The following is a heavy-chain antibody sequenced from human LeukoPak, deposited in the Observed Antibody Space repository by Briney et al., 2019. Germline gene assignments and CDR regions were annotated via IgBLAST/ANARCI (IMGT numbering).Heavy chain of an antibody. CDR2: INHSGST. CDR1: GGSFSGYY. J-gene: IGHJ5*02. CDR3: ARWVMTVRTFRGRPNNWFDP. D-gene: IGHD4-17*01. V-gene: IGHV4-34*01. Sequence: SETLSLTCAVYGGSFSGYYWSWIRQPPGKGLEWIGEINHSGSTNYNPPLKSRVTISVDTSKNQFSLKLSSVTAADTAVYYCARWVMTVRTFRGRPNNWFDPWGQGTLVTVSS.